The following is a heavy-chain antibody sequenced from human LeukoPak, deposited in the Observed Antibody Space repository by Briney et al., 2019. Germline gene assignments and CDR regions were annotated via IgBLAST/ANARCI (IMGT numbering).Heavy chain of an antibody. CDR2: IYHSGST. J-gene: IGHJ4*02. CDR1: GGSISSGGYY. CDR3: ARNTVTIAIDY. D-gene: IGHD4-17*01. V-gene: IGHV4-30-2*01. Sequence: SQTLSLTCTVSGGSISSGGYYWSWIRQPPGKGLEWIGYIYHSGSTYYNPSLKSRVTISVDTSKNQFSLKLSSVTAADTAVYYCARNTVTIAIDYWGQGTLVTVSS.